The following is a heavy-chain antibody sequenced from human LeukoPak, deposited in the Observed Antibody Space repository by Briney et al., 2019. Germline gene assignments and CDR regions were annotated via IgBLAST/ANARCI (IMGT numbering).Heavy chain of an antibody. J-gene: IGHJ4*02. CDR3: ARDYKYAFDN. Sequence: GGSLRLSCATSGFPFETNAMSWVRQAPGKGLEWVATIGNTETFYADSVTGRFTVSGDKAKKSLYLQMNSLRVEDTAVYYCARDYKYAFDNWGQGTLVTVSS. CDR2: IGNTET. V-gene: IGHV3-69-1*01. D-gene: IGHD5-24*01. CDR1: GFPFETNA.